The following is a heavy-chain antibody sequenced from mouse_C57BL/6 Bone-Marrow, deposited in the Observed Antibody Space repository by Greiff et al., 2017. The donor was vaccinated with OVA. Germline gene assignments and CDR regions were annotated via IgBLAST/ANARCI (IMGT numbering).Heavy chain of an antibody. V-gene: IGHV1-74*01. CDR1: GYTFTSYW. CDR3: TLGYYGSSYGFAY. CDR2: IHPSDSDT. J-gene: IGHJ3*01. Sequence: QVQLQQPGAELVKPGASVKVSCKASGYTFTSYWMHWVKQRPGQGLEWIGRIHPSDSDTNYNQNFKGKATLTVDSSSSTAYMQLSSLTSEDSALYYSTLGYYGSSYGFAYWGLGTLVTVSA. D-gene: IGHD1-1*01.